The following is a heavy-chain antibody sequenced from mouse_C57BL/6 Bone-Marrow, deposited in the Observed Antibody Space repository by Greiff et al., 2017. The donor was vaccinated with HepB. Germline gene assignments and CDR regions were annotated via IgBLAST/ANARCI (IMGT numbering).Heavy chain of an antibody. CDR3: ARHGLKFITTVVYWYFDV. CDR1: GYTFTEYT. V-gene: IGHV1-62-2*01. CDR2: FYPGSGSI. D-gene: IGHD1-1*01. J-gene: IGHJ1*03. Sequence: VQLQQSGAELVKTGASVKLSCKASGYTFTEYTIHWVKQRSGQGLEWIGWFYPGSGSIKYNEKFKDKATLTADKSSSTVYMELSRLTSEDSAVYFCARHGLKFITTVVYWYFDVWGTGTTVTVSS.